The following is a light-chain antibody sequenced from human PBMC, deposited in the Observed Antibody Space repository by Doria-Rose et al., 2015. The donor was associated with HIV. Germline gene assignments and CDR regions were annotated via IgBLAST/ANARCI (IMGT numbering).Light chain of an antibody. J-gene: IGKJ1*01. CDR3: HQYGTSWT. CDR1: QSFSSTY. Sequence: TQSPGTLSLSPGEGATLSCRASQSFSSTYLAWYQQKPGQAPCLLIYDGSTRATGIPDRLSASGSGTDFTLTINRLEPEDFALYYCHQYGTSWTFGQGTKVEI. V-gene: IGKV3-20*01. CDR2: DGS.